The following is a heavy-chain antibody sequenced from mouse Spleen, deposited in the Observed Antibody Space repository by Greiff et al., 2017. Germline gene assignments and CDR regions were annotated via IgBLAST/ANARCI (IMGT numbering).Heavy chain of an antibody. CDR2: ISSGSSTI. J-gene: IGHJ4*01. CDR3: ARGSYY. Sequence: EVQVVESGGGLVQPGGSRKLSCAASGFTFSSFGMHWVRQAPEKGLEWVAYISSGSSTIYYADTVKGRFTISRDNPKNTLFLQMTSLRSEDTAMYYCARGSYYWGQGTSVTVSS. CDR1: GFTFSSFG. V-gene: IGHV5-17*02.